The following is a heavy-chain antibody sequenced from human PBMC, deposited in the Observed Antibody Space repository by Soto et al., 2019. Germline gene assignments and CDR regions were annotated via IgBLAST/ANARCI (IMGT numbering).Heavy chain of an antibody. D-gene: IGHD6-6*01. CDR3: AKGRLTGRLRYGVDV. V-gene: IGHV3-23*01. CDR1: GLTFSSEA. Sequence: EVQLLESGGDLVQPGGSLRLSCAASGLTFSSEAMSWVRQAPGKGLEWVSGINDSGSHTYYADSVRGRFTISRDNARNTLYLQMNSPRVEDTAIYYCAKGRLTGRLRYGVDVWGQGTTVTVSS. CDR2: INDSGSHT. J-gene: IGHJ6*02.